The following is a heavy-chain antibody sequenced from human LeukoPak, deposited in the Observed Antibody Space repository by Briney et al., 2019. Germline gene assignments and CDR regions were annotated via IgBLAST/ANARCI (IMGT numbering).Heavy chain of an antibody. CDR2: INTDGSST. J-gene: IGHJ4*02. Sequence: GGSLRLSCAVSGFTFSSYWMHWVRQAPGKGLVWVSRINTDGSSTSYADSVKGRFTISRDNAKNTLYLQMNSLRAEDTAVYYCARDQTTVANFDYWGQGTLVTVSS. D-gene: IGHD4-23*01. CDR1: GFTFSSYW. V-gene: IGHV3-74*01. CDR3: ARDQTTVANFDY.